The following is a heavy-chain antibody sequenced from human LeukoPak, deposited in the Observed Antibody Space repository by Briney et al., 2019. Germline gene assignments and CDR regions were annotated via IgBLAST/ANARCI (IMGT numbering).Heavy chain of an antibody. J-gene: IGHJ4*02. D-gene: IGHD2-21*02. Sequence: GGSLRLSCAASGFTFNRRGMHWVRQAPGKGLEWVAFIRYDGGENFYADFAKGRFTISRDNSKNTLSLQLHTLRAEDTALYYCARGSMTAGDIDYWGQGTLVTVSS. V-gene: IGHV3-30*02. CDR1: GFTFNRRG. CDR3: ARGSMTAGDIDY. CDR2: IRYDGGEN.